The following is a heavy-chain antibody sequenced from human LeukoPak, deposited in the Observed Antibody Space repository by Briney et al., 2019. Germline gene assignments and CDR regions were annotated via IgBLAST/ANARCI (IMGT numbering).Heavy chain of an antibody. CDR2: ISACNGNT. D-gene: IGHD6-13*01. CDR3: ASGRQQLAHYGMDV. Sequence: ASVKVSCKASSYSFISSGISWMRQAPGQGLEWMGWISACNGNTNYAQKLQGRVTMTTDTSTSTAYMELRSLRSDDTAVYYCASGRQQLAHYGMDVWGQGTTVTVSS. J-gene: IGHJ6*02. V-gene: IGHV1-18*01. CDR1: SYSFISSG.